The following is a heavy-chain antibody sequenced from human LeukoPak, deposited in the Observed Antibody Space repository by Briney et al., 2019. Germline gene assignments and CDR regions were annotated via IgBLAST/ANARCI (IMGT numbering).Heavy chain of an antibody. V-gene: IGHV3-20*04. D-gene: IGHD4-17*01. CDR1: GFTFDDHA. Sequence: GGSLRLSCAASGFTFDDHAMNWVRQAPGKGLEWVAGINWNGGRRSYADSVKGRFTISRDDAKNSLYLQMNSLRAEDTALYYCARAFGDYVLGWFDPWGQGTLVTVSS. CDR2: INWNGGRR. CDR3: ARAFGDYVLGWFDP. J-gene: IGHJ5*02.